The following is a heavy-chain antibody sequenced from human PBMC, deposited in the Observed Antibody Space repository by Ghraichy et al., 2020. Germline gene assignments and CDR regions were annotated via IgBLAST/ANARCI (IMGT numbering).Heavy chain of an antibody. V-gene: IGHV3-7*03. CDR2: IELAGNEK. J-gene: IGHJ4*02. CDR3: ARDVPFKAFDY. CDR1: GFTFNNYW. Sequence: GGSLRLSCAASGFTFNNYWMTWVRQAPGKGLEWVANIELAGNEKYYVDSVKGRFTISRDNAKKSLYLQMNSLRAEDTAVYYCARDVPFKAFDYWGLGTLVTVSS.